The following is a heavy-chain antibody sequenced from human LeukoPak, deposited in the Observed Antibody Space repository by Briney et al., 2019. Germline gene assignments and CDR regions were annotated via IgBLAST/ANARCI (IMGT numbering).Heavy chain of an antibody. D-gene: IGHD2-15*01. V-gene: IGHV1-2*02. CDR2: INPNSGGT. CDR3: ARSPAYCSGGSCYLSWFDP. CDR1: GYTFTGYY. Sequence: ASVKVSCKASGYTFTGYYMHWVRQAPGQGLEWMGWINPNSGGTNYAQKFEGRVTMTRHTSISTAYMKLSRLRSHDTAVYYCARSPAYCSGGSCYLSWFDPWGQGTLVTVSS. J-gene: IGHJ5*02.